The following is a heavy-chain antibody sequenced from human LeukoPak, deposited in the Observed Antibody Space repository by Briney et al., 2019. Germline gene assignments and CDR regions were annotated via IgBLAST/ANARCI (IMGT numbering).Heavy chain of an antibody. CDR1: GFTFSSYA. V-gene: IGHV3-23*01. CDR2: ISGSGGST. J-gene: IGHJ4*02. D-gene: IGHD3-22*01. Sequence: GGSLRLSCAASGFTFSSYAMSWVRQAPGKGLEWVSAISGSGGSTYYADSVKGRFTTPRDNSKNTLYLQMNSLRAEDTAVYYCAKEDYDSSGYYYFDYWGQGTLSPSPQ. CDR3: AKEDYDSSGYYYFDY.